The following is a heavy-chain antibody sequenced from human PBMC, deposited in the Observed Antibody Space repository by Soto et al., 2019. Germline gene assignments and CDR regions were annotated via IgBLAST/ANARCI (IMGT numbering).Heavy chain of an antibody. J-gene: IGHJ6*02. V-gene: IGHV1-8*01. CDR3: ARERTGTTRMDV. CDR2: MNPNSGNT. D-gene: IGHD1-1*01. Sequence: QVQLVQSGAEVKKPGASVKVSCKASGYTFTSYDINWVRQATGQGLEWMGWMNPNSGNTGYAQKFRGRVTMTRNTSMSTAYMELSSLRSEDTAVDYCARERTGTTRMDVWGQGTTVTVSS. CDR1: GYTFTSYD.